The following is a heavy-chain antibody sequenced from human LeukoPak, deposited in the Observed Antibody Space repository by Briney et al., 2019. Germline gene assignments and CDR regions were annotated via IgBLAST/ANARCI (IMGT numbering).Heavy chain of an antibody. CDR3: ARDNGGYCSGGRCYFGWFDP. CDR2: INPNSGGT. J-gene: IGHJ5*02. CDR1: GYTFTGYY. V-gene: IGHV1-2*02. Sequence: ASVKVSCKASGYTFTGYYMHWVRQAPGQGLEWMGWINPNSGGTNYAQKFQGRVTMTRDTSISTAYMELSRLRSDDTAVYYCARDNGGYCSGGRCYFGWFDPWGQGTLVTVSS. D-gene: IGHD2-15*01.